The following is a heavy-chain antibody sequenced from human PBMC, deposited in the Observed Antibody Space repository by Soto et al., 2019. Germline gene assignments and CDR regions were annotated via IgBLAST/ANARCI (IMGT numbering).Heavy chain of an antibody. CDR2: ISNSGGTI. V-gene: IGHV3-23*01. CDR3: AHPRGSGVFDAYDI. Sequence: LRLSCAASGFTFSTYAMSWVRQAPGKGLEWVSAISNSGGTIYYADSVQGRFTISRDNSLNTLFLQMHSLRIEDTAVYYCAHPRGSGVFDAYDIWGQGTMVTVSS. D-gene: IGHD2-8*01. J-gene: IGHJ3*02. CDR1: GFTFSTYA.